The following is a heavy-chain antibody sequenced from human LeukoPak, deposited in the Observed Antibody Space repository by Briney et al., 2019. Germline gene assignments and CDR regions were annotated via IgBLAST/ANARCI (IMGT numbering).Heavy chain of an antibody. CDR3: ARGQSSLGSPYYFDY. D-gene: IGHD3-16*01. V-gene: IGHV1-69*13. J-gene: IGHJ4*02. CDR1: GGTFTNYA. Sequence: ASVKVSCTASGGTFTNYAISWVRQAPGQGLEWMGGIIPMYGRGNYAQKFQGRVTITADESTSTVYMELRSLTSEDTAVYYCARGQSSLGSPYYFDYWGQGTLVTVSS. CDR2: IIPMYGRG.